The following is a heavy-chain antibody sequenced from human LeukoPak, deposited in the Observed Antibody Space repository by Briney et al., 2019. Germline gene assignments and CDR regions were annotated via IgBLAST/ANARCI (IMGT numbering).Heavy chain of an antibody. D-gene: IGHD2-15*01. V-gene: IGHV3-7*01. Sequence: GGSLRLSCAASGFTFSSYWMSWVRQAPGKGLEWVANIKQDGSEKYYVDSVKGRFTISRDNAKNSLYLQMNSLRAEDTAVYYCARLLVVVAATPYFDYWGQGTLVTVSS. CDR2: IKQDGSEK. CDR3: ARLLVVVAATPYFDY. J-gene: IGHJ4*02. CDR1: GFTFSSYW.